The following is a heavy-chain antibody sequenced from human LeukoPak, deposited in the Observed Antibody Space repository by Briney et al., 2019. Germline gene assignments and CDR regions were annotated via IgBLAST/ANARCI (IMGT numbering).Heavy chain of an antibody. CDR3: ARDGGSGYSTFDC. CDR2: IYYSGST. CDR1: GGSISSYY. Sequence: SETLSLTCTVSGGSISSYYWSWIRQPPGKGLEWIGYIYYSGSTYYNPSLKSRVTISVDMSKNQFSLKLSSVTAADTAVYYCARDGGSGYSTFDCWGQGTLVTVSS. V-gene: IGHV4-59*12. J-gene: IGHJ4*02. D-gene: IGHD3-22*01.